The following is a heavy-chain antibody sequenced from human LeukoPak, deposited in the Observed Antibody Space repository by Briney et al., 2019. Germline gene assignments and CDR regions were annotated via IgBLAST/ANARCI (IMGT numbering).Heavy chain of an antibody. V-gene: IGHV3-48*02. J-gene: IGHJ4*02. CDR1: GFTFSTYN. D-gene: IGHD3-16*01. CDR2: ISNGSSTV. CDR3: ARGETARVDY. Sequence: GSPRLSCAASGFTFSTYNMNWVRQAPGKGLEWLSYISNGSSTVYYADSVEGRFTISRDNAKNSLYLQMNSLRDEDTAVYYCARGETARVDYWGQGILVTVS.